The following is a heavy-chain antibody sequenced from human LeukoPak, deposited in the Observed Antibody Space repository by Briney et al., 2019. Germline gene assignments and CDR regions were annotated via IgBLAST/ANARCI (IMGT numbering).Heavy chain of an antibody. CDR3: STMVAA. J-gene: IGHJ4*02. D-gene: IGHD4/OR15-4a*01. CDR1: GLIFSYSP. V-gene: IGHV3-73*01. CDR2: IRGKAYTYAT. Sequence: GGSLKLSCAASGLIFSYSPIHWVRQASGKRLEWVGRIRGKAYTYATTYAESVQGRFTISRDDSKNTAYLQMNSLKTEDKAVYYCSTMVAAGGQGTLVTVST.